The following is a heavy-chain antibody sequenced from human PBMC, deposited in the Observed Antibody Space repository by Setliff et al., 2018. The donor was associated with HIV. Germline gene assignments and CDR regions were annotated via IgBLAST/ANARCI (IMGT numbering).Heavy chain of an antibody. Sequence: SETLSLTCTVSGGSISSYFWSWIRQPPGKGLEWIGYIYTNGSTNYNPSLKSRVTISVDTSKNQFSLKLNSATAADTAVYYCASGREAVAGALHFDYWGQGPLVTVSS. CDR2: IYTNGST. D-gene: IGHD6-19*01. CDR1: GGSISSYF. V-gene: IGHV4-4*08. J-gene: IGHJ4*02. CDR3: ASGREAVAGALHFDY.